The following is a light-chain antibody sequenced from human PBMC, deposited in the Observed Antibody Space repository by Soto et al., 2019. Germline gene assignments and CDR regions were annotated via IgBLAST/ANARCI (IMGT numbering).Light chain of an antibody. CDR1: QSVSSSY. CDR2: GAS. Sequence: EIVLTQSPGTLSLSPGERATLSCRASQSVSSSYLAWYQQKPGQAPRLLIYGASSRATGIPDRFSGSGSGTDFTLTISRLEPVDFAVYYCQQYGSSRGFTFGPGTKVDIK. J-gene: IGKJ3*01. CDR3: QQYGSSRGFT. V-gene: IGKV3-20*01.